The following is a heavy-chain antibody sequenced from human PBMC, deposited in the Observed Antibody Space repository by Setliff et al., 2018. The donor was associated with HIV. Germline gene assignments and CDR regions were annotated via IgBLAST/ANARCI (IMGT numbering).Heavy chain of an antibody. V-gene: IGHV4-38-2*02. Sequence: SETLSLTCTVSGYSISSRYYWGWIRQPPGKGLEWIGSVYHTGSTYYNPSLKSRVTMSADTSKNQISLRLSSVTAADTAVYYCARHRDGGTYPLDYWGQGTLVTVSS. D-gene: IGHD1-26*01. CDR1: GYSISSRYY. J-gene: IGHJ4*02. CDR3: ARHRDGGTYPLDY. CDR2: VYHTGST.